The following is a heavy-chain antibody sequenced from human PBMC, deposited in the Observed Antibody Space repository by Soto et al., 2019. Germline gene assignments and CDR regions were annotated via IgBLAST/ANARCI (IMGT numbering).Heavy chain of an antibody. J-gene: IGHJ4*02. CDR3: AKEGSSGGSYGGGFF. V-gene: IGHV3-23*01. Sequence: EVQLLESGGGLVQPGGSLRLSCAASGFTFSSNAMTWVRQAPGKGLEWVSAISGSGGSTYYADSVKGRFTISRDNSKNTLYLQMNTLRVEDTAVYSCAKEGSSGGSYGGGFFWGQATQVTVSS. CDR1: GFTFSSNA. CDR2: ISGSGGST. D-gene: IGHD1-26*01.